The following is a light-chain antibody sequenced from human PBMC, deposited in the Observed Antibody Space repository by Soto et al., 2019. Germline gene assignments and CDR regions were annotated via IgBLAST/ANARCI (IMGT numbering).Light chain of an antibody. Sequence: DIQMTQSPSTLPASVGDRVTITCRASQSISSWLAWYQQKPGKAPKLLIYDASSLESGVPSRFSGSGSGTEFTLTISSLQPDDLATYYCQQYNTYPYAFGQGTKLEIK. V-gene: IGKV1-5*01. CDR3: QQYNTYPYA. J-gene: IGKJ2*01. CDR2: DAS. CDR1: QSISSW.